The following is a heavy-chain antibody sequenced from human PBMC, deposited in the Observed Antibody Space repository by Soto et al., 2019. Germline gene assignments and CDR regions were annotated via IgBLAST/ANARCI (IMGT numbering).Heavy chain of an antibody. CDR3: ARVGGAY. V-gene: IGHV3-30-3*01. J-gene: IGHJ4*02. CDR1: GFTFSSYA. D-gene: IGHD3-16*01. CDR2: MSYDGSNK. Sequence: QVQLVESGGGVVQPGRSLSLSCAASGFTFSSYAMHWVRRAPGKGLEWMAVMSYDGSNKYYADSVKGRFTISRDNSKNTLYVQMNSLRPEDKALYYCARVGGAYWGQGSLVIVSS.